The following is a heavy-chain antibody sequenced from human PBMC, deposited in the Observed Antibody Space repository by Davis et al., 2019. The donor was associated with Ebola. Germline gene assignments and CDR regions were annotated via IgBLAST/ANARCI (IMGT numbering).Heavy chain of an antibody. V-gene: IGHV1-8*01. Sequence: ASVKVSCKASGYTFTNYDINWVRQATGQGLEWMGWVNPNSGSTGYAQKFQGRVTMTRNTSISTAYMELGSLRFEDTAVYYCARGRWVAARWFDPWGQGTLVTVSS. CDR1: GYTFTNYD. D-gene: IGHD6-6*01. CDR2: VNPNSGST. CDR3: ARGRWVAARWFDP. J-gene: IGHJ5*02.